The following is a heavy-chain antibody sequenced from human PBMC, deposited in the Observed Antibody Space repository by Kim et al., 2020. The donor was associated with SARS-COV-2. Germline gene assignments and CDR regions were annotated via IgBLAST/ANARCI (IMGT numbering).Heavy chain of an antibody. J-gene: IGHJ5*02. CDR3: ARHGPPYYDFWSGYSIYNWFDP. Sequence: SETLSLTCTVSGGSISSSSYYWGWIRQPPGKGLEWIGSIYYSGSTYYNPSLKSRVTISVDTSKNQFSLKLSSVTAADTAVYYCARHGPPYYDFWSGYSIYNWFDPWGQGTLVTVSS. CDR1: GGSISSSSYY. D-gene: IGHD3-3*01. CDR2: IYYSGST. V-gene: IGHV4-39*01.